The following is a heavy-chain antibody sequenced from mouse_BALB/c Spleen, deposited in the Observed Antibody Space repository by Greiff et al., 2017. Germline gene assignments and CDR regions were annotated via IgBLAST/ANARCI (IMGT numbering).Heavy chain of an antibody. D-gene: IGHD1-1*01. V-gene: IGHV5-17*02. J-gene: IGHJ3*01. CDR2: ISSGSSTI. Sequence: EVMLVESGGGLVQPGGSRKLSCAASGFTFSSFGMHWVRQAPEKGLEWVAYISSGSSTIYYADTVKGRFTISRDNPKNTLFLQMTSLRSEDTAMYYCARDDGSSLFAYWGQGTLVTVSA. CDR1: GFTFSSFG. CDR3: ARDDGSSLFAY.